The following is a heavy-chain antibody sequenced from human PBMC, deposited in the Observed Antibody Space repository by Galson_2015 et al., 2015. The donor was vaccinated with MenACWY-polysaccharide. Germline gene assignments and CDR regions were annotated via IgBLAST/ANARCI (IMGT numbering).Heavy chain of an antibody. V-gene: IGHV3-7*04. Sequence: SLRLSCAGSGFTYSSYWMSWVRQAPGKGLEWVANIKQDGSEKYYVDSVKGRFTISRDNAKNTLYLQMNSLRAEDTALYYCARGYSAYDWGQGTLVTVSA. CDR3: ARGYSAYD. CDR2: IKQDGSEK. CDR1: GFTYSSYW. D-gene: IGHD5-12*01. J-gene: IGHJ4*02.